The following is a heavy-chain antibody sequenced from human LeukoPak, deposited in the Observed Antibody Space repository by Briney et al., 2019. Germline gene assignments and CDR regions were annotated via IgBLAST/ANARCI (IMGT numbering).Heavy chain of an antibody. V-gene: IGHV3-23*01. Sequence: GGSLRLSCAASGFTFSSYAMSWVRQAPGKGLEWVSAISGSGGSTYYADSVKGRFTISRDNSKNTLYLQMNSLRAEDAAVYYCAKGVAAAGIFDYWGQGTLVTVSS. CDR3: AKGVAAAGIFDY. J-gene: IGHJ4*02. CDR2: ISGSGGST. CDR1: GFTFSSYA. D-gene: IGHD6-13*01.